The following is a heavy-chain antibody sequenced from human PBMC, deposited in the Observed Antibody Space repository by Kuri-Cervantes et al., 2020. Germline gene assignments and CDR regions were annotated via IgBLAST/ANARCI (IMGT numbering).Heavy chain of an antibody. CDR2: MNPNSGNT. CDR1: GYTFTGYY. CDR3: ARGFRTPRWGNIVVVVAARYYYGMDV. J-gene: IGHJ6*02. D-gene: IGHD2-15*01. V-gene: IGHV1-8*02. Sequence: ASVKVSCKASGYTFTGYYMHWVRQATGQGLEWMGWMNPNSGNTGYAQKFQGRVTMTRNTSISTAYMELSSLRSEDTAVYYCARGFRTPRWGNIVVVVAARYYYGMDVWGQGTTVTVSS.